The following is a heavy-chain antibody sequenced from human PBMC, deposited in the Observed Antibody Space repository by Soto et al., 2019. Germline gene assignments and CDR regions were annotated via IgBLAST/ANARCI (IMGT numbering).Heavy chain of an antibody. CDR2: IGTSGDT. CDR1: GFTFSRYD. V-gene: IGHV3-13*04. Sequence: EVQVVESGGGLVQPGGSLRLSCAASGFTFSRYDMPWVRQPTGRGLEWVSGIGTSGDTYYAGSVKGRFTISRENAKNSVYRQMNSLRAGDTAVYYCARGALGFDPWGQGTLVAVSS. CDR3: ARGALGFDP. D-gene: IGHD6-6*01. J-gene: IGHJ5*02.